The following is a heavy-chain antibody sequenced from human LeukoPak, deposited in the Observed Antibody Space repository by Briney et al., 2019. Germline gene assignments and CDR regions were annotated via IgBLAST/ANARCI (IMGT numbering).Heavy chain of an antibody. CDR1: GGSISSYY. CDR2: IYTSGST. J-gene: IGHJ4*02. D-gene: IGHD5-12*01. CDR3: ARVGYSKSYFDY. Sequence: SETLSLTCTVSGGSISSYYWSWIRQPAGKGLEGIGRIYTSGSTNYNPSLKSRVTMSVDTSKNQFPQKLSSVTAADTAVYYCARVGYSKSYFDYWGQGTLVTVSS. V-gene: IGHV4-4*07.